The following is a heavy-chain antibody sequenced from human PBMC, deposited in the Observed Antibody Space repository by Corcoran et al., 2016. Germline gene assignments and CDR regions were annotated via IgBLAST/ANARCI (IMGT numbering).Heavy chain of an antibody. J-gene: IGHJ4*02. CDR2: INHSGST. D-gene: IGHD3-10*01. CDR1: GGSFSGYY. CDR3: ASRKRNYYGSGSYYVG. Sequence: QVQLQQWGAGLLKPSETLSLTCAVYGGSFSGYYWSWIRQPPGKGLEWIGEINHSGSTNYNPSLKSRVTISVDTSKNQFSLKLSSVTAADTAVYYCASRKRNYYGSGSYYVGWGQGTRVTVSS. V-gene: IGHV4-34*01.